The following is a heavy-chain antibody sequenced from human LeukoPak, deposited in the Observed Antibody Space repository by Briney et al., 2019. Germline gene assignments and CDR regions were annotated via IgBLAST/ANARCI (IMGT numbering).Heavy chain of an antibody. J-gene: IGHJ3*02. CDR3: ARARVKDRFTYYYDSTRAFDI. CDR1: GYTFTSYD. V-gene: IGHV1-8*02. CDR2: MNPNSGNT. Sequence: ASVKVSCKASGYTFTSYDINWVRQATGQGLEWMGWMNPNSGNTGYAQKFQGRVTMTRNTSISTAYMELSSLRSEDTAVYYCARARVKDRFTYYYDSTRAFDIWGQGTMVTVSS. D-gene: IGHD3-22*01.